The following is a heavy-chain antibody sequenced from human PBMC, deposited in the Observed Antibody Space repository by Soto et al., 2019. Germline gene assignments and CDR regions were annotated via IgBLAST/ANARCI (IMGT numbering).Heavy chain of an antibody. Sequence: PGESLKISCKGSGYSFTSYWIGWVRQMPGKGLEWMGIIYPGDSDTRYSPSFQGQVTISADKSISTAYLQWSSLKASDTAMYYCARFFSNWPRPRATRYYMDVWGKGTTVTVSS. CDR1: GYSFTSYW. CDR3: ARFFSNWPRPRATRYYMDV. D-gene: IGHD7-27*01. J-gene: IGHJ6*03. V-gene: IGHV5-51*01. CDR2: IYPGDSDT.